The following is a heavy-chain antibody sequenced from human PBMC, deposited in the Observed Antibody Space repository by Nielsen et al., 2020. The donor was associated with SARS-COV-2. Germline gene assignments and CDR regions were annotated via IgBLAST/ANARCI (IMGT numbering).Heavy chain of an antibody. CDR2: IVYDGSNK. Sequence: GEPLKISCAASGFTFSSYAMSWVRQAPGKGLGWVAVIVYDGSNKYYADSVKGRFTISRDNSKNTLYLQMNSLRAEDTAVYYCARDALNWEDAAFDIWGQGTMVTVSS. V-gene: IGHV3-33*08. J-gene: IGHJ3*02. CDR1: GFTFSSYA. CDR3: ARDALNWEDAAFDI. D-gene: IGHD1-1*01.